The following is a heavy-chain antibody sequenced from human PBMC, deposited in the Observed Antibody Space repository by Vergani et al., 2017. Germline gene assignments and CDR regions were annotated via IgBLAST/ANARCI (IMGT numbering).Heavy chain of an antibody. Sequence: EVQLVESGGGLVKPGGSLRLSCAASGFTFSSYSMNWVRQAPGQGLEWVSSISSSSSYIYYADSVKGRFTIPRDNAKNSLYLQMNSLRAEDTAVYYCARGWYCSSTSCYQEVMDVWGKGTTVTVSS. D-gene: IGHD2-2*01. CDR1: GFTFSSYS. V-gene: IGHV3-21*01. CDR3: ARGWYCSSTSCYQEVMDV. CDR2: ISSSSSYI. J-gene: IGHJ6*03.